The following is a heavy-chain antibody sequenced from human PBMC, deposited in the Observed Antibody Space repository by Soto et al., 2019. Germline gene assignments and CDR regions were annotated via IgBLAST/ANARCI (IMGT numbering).Heavy chain of an antibody. Sequence: PSETLSLTCTVSGGSISSYYWSWIRQPPGKGLEWIGYIYYSGSTDYNPSLKSRVTISVDSSKNQFSLKLSSVTAADTAVYYCARRGAATSGYYPFWGQGSLVTVSS. CDR3: ARRGAATSGYYPF. J-gene: IGHJ4*02. D-gene: IGHD3-22*01. V-gene: IGHV4-59*01. CDR1: GGSISSYY. CDR2: IYYSGST.